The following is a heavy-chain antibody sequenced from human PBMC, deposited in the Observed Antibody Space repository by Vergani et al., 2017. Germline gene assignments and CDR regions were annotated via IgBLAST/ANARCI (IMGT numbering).Heavy chain of an antibody. CDR1: GYSFTSYW. Sequence: EVQLVQSGAEVKKPGESLKISCKGSGYSFTSYWIGWVRQMPGKGLEWMGIIYPGDSDTRYSPSFQGQVTIPADKSISTAYLQWSSLKASDTAMYYCARQYYDFWGGYYAHYFDYWGQGTLVTVSS. D-gene: IGHD3-3*01. V-gene: IGHV5-51*01. CDR2: IYPGDSDT. J-gene: IGHJ4*02. CDR3: ARQYYDFWGGYYAHYFDY.